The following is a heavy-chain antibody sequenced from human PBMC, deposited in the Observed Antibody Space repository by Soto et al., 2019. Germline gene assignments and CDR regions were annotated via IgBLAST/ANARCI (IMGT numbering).Heavy chain of an antibody. Sequence: QVQLVESGGGVVQPGRSLRLSCAASGFTISSYAMHWVRQAPGKGLEWVAVISYDGSNKYYADSGMGRFTISRYNSKNTLYLQLNSLRAEDTAVYYCARDLDYYGSGSYRYYFDYWGQGTLVTVSS. CDR1: GFTISSYA. CDR2: ISYDGSNK. J-gene: IGHJ4*02. V-gene: IGHV3-30-3*01. D-gene: IGHD3-10*01. CDR3: ARDLDYYGSGSYRYYFDY.